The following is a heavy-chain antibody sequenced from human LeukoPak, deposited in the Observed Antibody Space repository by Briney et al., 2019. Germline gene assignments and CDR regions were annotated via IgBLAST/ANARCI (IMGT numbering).Heavy chain of an antibody. J-gene: IGHJ4*02. CDR1: GFTFSSYA. CDR2: ISGSGGST. V-gene: IGHV3-23*01. Sequence: GWSLRLSCAASGFTFSSYAMSWVRQAPGNGLEWASAISGSGGSTYYAGSVKGRFTISRDNSKNTLYLQMNSLRAEDTAVYYCAKDYYGSGSYYNEAYDYWGQGTLVTVSS. CDR3: AKDYYGSGSYYNEAYDY. D-gene: IGHD3-10*01.